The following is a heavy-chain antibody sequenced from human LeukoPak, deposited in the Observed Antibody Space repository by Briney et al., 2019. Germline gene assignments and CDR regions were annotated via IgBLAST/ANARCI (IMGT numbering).Heavy chain of an antibody. D-gene: IGHD3-22*01. J-gene: IGHJ4*02. CDR1: GGSFSGYY. CDR3: ARVRRRDYYDSSGYLFDY. CDR2: INHSGST. V-gene: IGHV4-34*01. Sequence: SQTLSLTCAVYGGSFSGYYWSWIRQPPGKGLEWIGEINHSGSTNYNPSLKSRVTISVGTSKNQFSLKLSSVTAADTAVYYCARVRRRDYYDSSGYLFDYWGQGTLVTVSS.